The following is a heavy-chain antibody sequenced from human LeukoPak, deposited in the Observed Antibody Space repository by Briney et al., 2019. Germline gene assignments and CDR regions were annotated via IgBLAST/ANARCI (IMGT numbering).Heavy chain of an antibody. Sequence: PSETLSLTCAVSGGSISSGGYSWSSIRQPPGKGLEWIGYIYQSGSTYYNPSLKSRVTISVDRSKNQFSLKLSSVTAADTAVYCCARGLNRLVDYWGQGTLVTVSS. CDR2: IYQSGST. CDR3: ARGLNRLVDY. J-gene: IGHJ4*02. V-gene: IGHV4-30-2*01. D-gene: IGHD2-21*01. CDR1: GGSISSGGYS.